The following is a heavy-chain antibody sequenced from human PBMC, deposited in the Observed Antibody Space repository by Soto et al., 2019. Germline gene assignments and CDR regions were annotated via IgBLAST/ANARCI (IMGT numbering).Heavy chain of an antibody. D-gene: IGHD2-2*02. V-gene: IGHV2-5*02. Sequence: QITLKESGPTLVKPTQTLTLTCTFSGFSLSTSGGGVRGIRQHPVRALEWIALIYWDDDKRYSPSLKSRLTITKDTSKNQVVLKMTNMDPVDTATYYCAPSSIVLVPAAILGGLFDPWGQGTLVTASS. CDR3: APSSIVLVPAAILGGLFDP. J-gene: IGHJ5*02. CDR1: GFSLSTSGGG. CDR2: IYWDDDK.